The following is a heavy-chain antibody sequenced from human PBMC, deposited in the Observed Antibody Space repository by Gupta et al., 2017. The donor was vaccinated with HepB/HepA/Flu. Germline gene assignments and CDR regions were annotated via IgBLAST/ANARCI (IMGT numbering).Heavy chain of an antibody. V-gene: IGHV3-23*01. J-gene: IGHJ3*02. CDR3: AKDLSFFDSSGYHDAFDI. CDR2: ISGSGGST. D-gene: IGHD3-22*01. CDR1: GFTFSSYA. Sequence: EVQLLESGGGLVQPGGSMRLSCAASGFTFSSYAMGWVRQAPGKGLEWVSAISGSGGSTYYADSVKGRFTISRDNSKNTLYLQMNSLRAEDTAVYYCAKDLSFFDSSGYHDAFDIWGQGTMVTVSS.